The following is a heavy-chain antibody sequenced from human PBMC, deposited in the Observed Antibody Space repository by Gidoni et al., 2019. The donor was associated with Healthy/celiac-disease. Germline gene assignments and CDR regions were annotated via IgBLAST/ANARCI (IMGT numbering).Heavy chain of an antibody. D-gene: IGHD6-13*01. CDR1: GYTLTSYA. Sequence: QVQLVQSGAEVKKPGASVKVSCKAYGYTLTSYAMHWVRQAPGQRLEWMGWSNAGKGNTKYAQKFQGRVTITRDTSASTAYMELSSLRSEDTAVYYCARDGRESGGAAAGTYYYYYYMDVWGKGTTVTVSS. CDR2: SNAGKGNT. V-gene: IGHV1-3*01. J-gene: IGHJ6*03. CDR3: ARDGRESGGAAAGTYYYYYYMDV.